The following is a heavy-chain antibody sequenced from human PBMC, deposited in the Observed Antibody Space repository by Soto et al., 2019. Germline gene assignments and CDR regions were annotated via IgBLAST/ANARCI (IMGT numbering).Heavy chain of an antibody. D-gene: IGHD6-19*01. CDR3: AKARQAQSHYYYGMDV. CDR1: GSTFSSSE. Sequence: GGSLRLSCAASGSTFSSSEMHWVRQAPGKGLEWVSGISGTGYGTYYADSVKGRFTISRDSSNNTLYLQMNSLRGEDTAIYYCAKARQAQSHYYYGMDVWGQGTPVTVSS. V-gene: IGHV3-23*01. J-gene: IGHJ6*02. CDR2: ISGTGYGT.